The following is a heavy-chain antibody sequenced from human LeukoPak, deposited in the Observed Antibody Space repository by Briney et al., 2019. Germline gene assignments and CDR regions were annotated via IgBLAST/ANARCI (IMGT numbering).Heavy chain of an antibody. J-gene: IGHJ3*02. CDR3: AKSEFYDSSGYYYDAFDI. CDR1: GFTFSSYA. Sequence: GGSLTLSCAASGFTFSSYAMSWVRQAPGKGLEWVSAISGSGGSTYYADSVKGRFTISRDNSNTTLYLQMNSLRAEDTAVYHCAKSEFYDSSGYYYDAFDIWGQGTMVTVSS. V-gene: IGHV3-23*01. D-gene: IGHD3-22*01. CDR2: ISGSGGST.